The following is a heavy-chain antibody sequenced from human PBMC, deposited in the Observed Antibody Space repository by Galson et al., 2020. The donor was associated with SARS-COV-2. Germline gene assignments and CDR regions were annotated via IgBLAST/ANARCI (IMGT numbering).Heavy chain of an antibody. CDR3: ARDYDILTGYYLNWFDP. D-gene: IGHD3-9*01. CDR1: GFTFSSYS. V-gene: IGHV3-21*01. CDR2: ISSSSSYI. Sequence: TGGSLRLSCAASGFTFSSYSINWVRQAPGKGLEWVSSISSSSSYIYYADSVKGRFTISRDNAKNSLYLQMNSLRAEDTAVYYCARDYDILTGYYLNWFDPWGQGTLVTVSS. J-gene: IGHJ5*02.